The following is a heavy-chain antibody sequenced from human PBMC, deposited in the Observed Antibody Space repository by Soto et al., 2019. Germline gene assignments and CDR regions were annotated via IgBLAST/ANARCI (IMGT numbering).Heavy chain of an antibody. V-gene: IGHV4-59*01. D-gene: IGHD2-15*01. CDR1: GGSISSYY. CDR3: ARSAAGIVGAEYFQH. J-gene: IGHJ1*01. Sequence: PSETLSLTCTVSGGSISSYYWSWIRQPPGKGLEWIGYIYYSGSTNYNPSLKSRVTTSVDTSKNQFSLKLSSVTAADTAVYYCARSAAGIVGAEYFQHWGQGTLVTVSS. CDR2: IYYSGST.